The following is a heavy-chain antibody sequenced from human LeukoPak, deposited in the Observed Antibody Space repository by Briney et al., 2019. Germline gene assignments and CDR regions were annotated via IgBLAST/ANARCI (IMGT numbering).Heavy chain of an antibody. CDR3: ARDASDTSAHYYFDY. CDR2: ISGSRSTV. Sequence: GGSLRLSCAASGFTFSSYIMNWVRQAPGKGLEWVSYISGSRSTVYYADSVKGRFTISRDNAKNSLYLQMNSLRDEDTAVYYCARDASDTSAHYYFDYWGQGTLVTVSS. D-gene: IGHD3-22*01. CDR1: GFTFSSYI. V-gene: IGHV3-48*02. J-gene: IGHJ4*02.